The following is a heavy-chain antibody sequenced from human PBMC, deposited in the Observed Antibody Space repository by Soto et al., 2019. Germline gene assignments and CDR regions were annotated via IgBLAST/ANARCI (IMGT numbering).Heavy chain of an antibody. D-gene: IGHD2-21*02. V-gene: IGHV2-5*02. Sequence: QITLKESGPTLVKPTQTLTLTCSVSGFSLNTGGLGVGWIRQPPGKALEWLALIYGDDDKRYSPPLRNRITISKDTAHYLVVFTMTNLDPVDTVTSYCIHSRCGGDCLRSYSSHYSYGLDVWGQGTTVTVSS. CDR3: IHSRCGGDCLRSYSSHYSYGLDV. CDR2: IYGDDDK. J-gene: IGHJ6*02. CDR1: GFSLNTGGLG.